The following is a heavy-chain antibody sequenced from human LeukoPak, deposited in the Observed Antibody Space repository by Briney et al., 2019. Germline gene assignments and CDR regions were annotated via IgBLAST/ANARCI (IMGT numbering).Heavy chain of an antibody. Sequence: IPSETLSLTCTVSGGSISSSSYYWGWIRQPPGKGLEWIGSIYYSGSTNYNPSLKSRVTISVDTSKNQFSLKLSSVTAADTAVYYCARASFSSGWYVYWGQGTLVTVSS. J-gene: IGHJ4*02. V-gene: IGHV4-39*07. CDR3: ARASFSSGWYVY. CDR1: GGSISSSSYY. CDR2: IYYSGST. D-gene: IGHD6-13*01.